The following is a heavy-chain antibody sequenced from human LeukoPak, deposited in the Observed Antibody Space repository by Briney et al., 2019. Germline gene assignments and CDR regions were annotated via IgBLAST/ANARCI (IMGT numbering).Heavy chain of an antibody. V-gene: IGHV3-33*08. CDR2: IWSDGTNQ. CDR3: ARDAQRGFDYSNSLRY. CDR1: QFTFSHYG. Sequence: EGSLTLSCVASQFTFSHYGMHWVRQAPGRGLEWVAVIWSDGTNQYYADSVKGRFTISRDDSQKTVYLQMNGLRVEDTAVYFCARDAQRGFDYSNSLRYWGQGALVTVSS. J-gene: IGHJ4*02. D-gene: IGHD4-11*01.